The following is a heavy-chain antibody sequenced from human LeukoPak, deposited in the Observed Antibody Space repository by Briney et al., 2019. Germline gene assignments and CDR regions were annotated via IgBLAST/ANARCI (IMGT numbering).Heavy chain of an antibody. CDR2: ISSSGSTI. D-gene: IGHD3-10*01. V-gene: IGHV3-11*01. CDR3: ATRFDYYGSGSYPEYFQH. J-gene: IGHJ1*01. Sequence: PGGSLRLSCAASGFTFSDYYMSWIRQAPGKGLVWVSYISSSGSTIYYADSVKGRFTISRDNAKNSLYLQMNSLRAEDTAVYYCATRFDYYGSGSYPEYFQHWGRGTLVTVSS. CDR1: GFTFSDYY.